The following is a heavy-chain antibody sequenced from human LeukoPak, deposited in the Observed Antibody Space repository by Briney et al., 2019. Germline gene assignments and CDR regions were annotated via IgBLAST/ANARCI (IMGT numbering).Heavy chain of an antibody. CDR3: ARETQQHYSVGAMDV. CDR1: GFIFSNYW. V-gene: IGHV3-74*01. J-gene: IGHJ6*02. D-gene: IGHD1/OR15-1a*01. CDR2: INSAETTT. Sequence: GGSLRLSCAASGFIFSNYWMHWVRQAPGEGLVWVSRINSAETTTTYADSVKGRFTISRDNARNTLYLQMNSLRAGDTAVYYSARETQQHYSVGAMDVWGQGTTVTVSS.